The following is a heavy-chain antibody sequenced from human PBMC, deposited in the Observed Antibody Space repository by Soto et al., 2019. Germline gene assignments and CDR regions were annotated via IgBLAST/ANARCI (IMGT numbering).Heavy chain of an antibody. D-gene: IGHD3-3*01. J-gene: IGHJ5*02. CDR3: ARGGYYDFWSGYCNWFDP. CDR2: INHSGST. Sequence: SETLSLTCAVYGGSFSGYYWSWIRQPPGKGLEWIGEINHSGSTNYNPSLKSRVTISVDTSKNQFSLKLSSVTAADTAVYYCARGGYYDFWSGYCNWFDPWGQGTLVTVSS. V-gene: IGHV4-34*01. CDR1: GGSFSGYY.